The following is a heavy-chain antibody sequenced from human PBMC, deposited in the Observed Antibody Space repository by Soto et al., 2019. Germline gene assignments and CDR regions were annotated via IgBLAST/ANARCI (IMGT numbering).Heavy chain of an antibody. CDR2: INHSGST. CDR1: GGSFSGYY. V-gene: IGHV4-34*01. CDR3: AIVAPPPPRSSVYS. J-gene: IGHJ5*01. Sequence: SQTLSLTCAVSGGSFSGYYWSWFRQLPGKGLEWIGEINHSGSTNYNPSLKSRVTISVDTSKNQFSLKLSSVTAADTAVYYCAIVAPPPPRSSVYS.